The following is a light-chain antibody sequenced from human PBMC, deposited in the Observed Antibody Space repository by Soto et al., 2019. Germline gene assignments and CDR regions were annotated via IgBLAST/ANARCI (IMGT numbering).Light chain of an antibody. J-gene: IGKJ1*01. CDR1: QSVYTH. Sequence: IVMTQSPATLSVSPWERATLSCTASQSVYTHLAWYQQKPGLAPRLLIYDASSRATGIPDRFSGSGSGTDFTLTISRLEPEDFAVYYCQQYGSTRTAFGQGTKVDIK. CDR2: DAS. V-gene: IGKV3D-20*01. CDR3: QQYGSTRTA.